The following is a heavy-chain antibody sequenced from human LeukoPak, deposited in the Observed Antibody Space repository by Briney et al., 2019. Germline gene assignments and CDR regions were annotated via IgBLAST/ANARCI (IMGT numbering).Heavy chain of an antibody. Sequence: WASVKVSCKVSGYTLTELSMHWVRQAPGQGLEWMGWINPNSGGTNYAQKFQGWVTMTRDTSISTAYMELSRLRSDDTAVYYCARDRITMVRGVADAFDIWGQGTMVTVSS. V-gene: IGHV1-2*04. D-gene: IGHD3-10*01. CDR1: GYTLTELS. CDR3: ARDRITMVRGVADAFDI. J-gene: IGHJ3*02. CDR2: INPNSGGT.